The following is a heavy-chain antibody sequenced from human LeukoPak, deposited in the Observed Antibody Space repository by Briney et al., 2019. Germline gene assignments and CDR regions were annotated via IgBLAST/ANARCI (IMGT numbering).Heavy chain of an antibody. V-gene: IGHV3-20*04. D-gene: IGHD2-2*01. CDR1: AFTFHDYG. CDR3: ARAKDCSSITCPFDT. J-gene: IGHJ3*02. Sequence: GGSLRLSCAASAFTFHDYGMSWVRQAPGKGLEWVSGINWNSGSTGYADSVKGRFTISRDNGKNSLYLQMNSLRAEDTALYYCARAKDCSSITCPFDTWGQGTMVTVSS. CDR2: INWNSGST.